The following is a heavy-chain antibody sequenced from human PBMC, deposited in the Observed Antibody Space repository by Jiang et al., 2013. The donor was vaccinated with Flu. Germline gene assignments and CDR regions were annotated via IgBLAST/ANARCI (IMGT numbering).Heavy chain of an antibody. CDR1: SSHA. J-gene: IGHJ4*02. V-gene: IGHV3-30*04. D-gene: IGHD6-19*01. Sequence: SSHAMHWVRQPPGKGLEWVALISYDGSSKYYADSVKGRFTISRDISKNTLYLQMNSLRAEDTAIYYCARDAGYSTGWYAGYWGQGTLVTVSS. CDR3: ARDAGYSTGWYAGY. CDR2: ISYDGSSK.